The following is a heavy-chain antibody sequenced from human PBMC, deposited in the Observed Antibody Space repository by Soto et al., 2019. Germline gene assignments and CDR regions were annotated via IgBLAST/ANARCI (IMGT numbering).Heavy chain of an antibody. V-gene: IGHV1-69*01. CDR3: ELLKRRDGYIGY. CDR1: VGTFSSYA. J-gene: IGHJ4*02. D-gene: IGHD5-12*01. CDR2: IIPIFGTA. Sequence: QVQLVQSGAEVKKPGSSVKVSCKASVGTFSSYAISWVRQAPGQGLEWMGGIIPIFGTANYAQKFQGRVRITADESTSTAYMELSSLRSEDTAVYYCELLKRRDGYIGYWGQGTLVTVSS.